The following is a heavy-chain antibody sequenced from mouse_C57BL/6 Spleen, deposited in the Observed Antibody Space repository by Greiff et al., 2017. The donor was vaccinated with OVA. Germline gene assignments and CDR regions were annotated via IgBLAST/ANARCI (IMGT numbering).Heavy chain of an antibody. CDR3: ARLRRGDYYAMDY. Sequence: VQVVESGPGLVAPSQSLSITCTVSGFSLTSYGVDWVRQPPGKGLEWLGVIWGGGSTNYNSALMSRLSISKDNSKSQVFLKMNSLQTDDTAMYYCARLRRGDYYAMDYWGQGTSVTVSS. D-gene: IGHD2-4*01. CDR2: IWGGGST. J-gene: IGHJ4*01. CDR1: GFSLTSYG. V-gene: IGHV2-9*01.